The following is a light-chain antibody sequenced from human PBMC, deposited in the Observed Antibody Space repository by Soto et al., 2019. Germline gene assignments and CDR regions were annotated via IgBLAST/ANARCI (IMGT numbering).Light chain of an antibody. V-gene: IGKV3-11*01. Sequence: EVVLTQSPATLSLSPGERATVSCRASQSVYSLLAWYQQKPGQAPRLLIFDVATRATGIPARFSGSGFGTDFTLTISNLEPEDFAVYYCQQRANLWTFCQGTRVQIK. CDR1: QSVYSL. J-gene: IGKJ1*01. CDR2: DVA. CDR3: QQRANLWT.